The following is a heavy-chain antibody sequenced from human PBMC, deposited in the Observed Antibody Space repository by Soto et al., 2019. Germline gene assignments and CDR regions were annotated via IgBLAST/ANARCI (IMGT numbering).Heavy chain of an antibody. CDR3: ARHVTIFQSLLLDV. V-gene: IGHV4-59*08. Sequence: SETLSLTCTVSGGSISSYYWSWIRQPPGKGLEWIGYIYYSGSTNYNPSLKSRVTISVDTSKNQFSLKLSSVTAADTAVYYCARHVTIFQSLLLDVWGKGTTVTVSS. CDR1: GGSISSYY. D-gene: IGHD3-9*01. J-gene: IGHJ6*04. CDR2: IYYSGST.